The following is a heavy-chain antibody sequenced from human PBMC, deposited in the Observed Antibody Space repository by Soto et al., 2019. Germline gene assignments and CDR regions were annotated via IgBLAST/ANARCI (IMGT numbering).Heavy chain of an antibody. J-gene: IGHJ6*03. CDR1: GYTFTSFG. CDR2: ISAYNGNT. Sequence: ASVKVSCKASGYTFTSFGISWVRQAPGQGLEWMGWISAYNGNTNYAQKLQGRVTMTTDTSTSTAYMELRSLRSDDTAVYYCARGCGSSTSCYEGGFYYYYYMDVWGKGTTVTVSS. D-gene: IGHD2-2*01. V-gene: IGHV1-18*01. CDR3: ARGCGSSTSCYEGGFYYYYYMDV.